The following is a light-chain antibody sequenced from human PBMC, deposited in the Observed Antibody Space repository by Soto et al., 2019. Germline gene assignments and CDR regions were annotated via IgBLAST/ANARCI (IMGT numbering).Light chain of an antibody. V-gene: IGKV3-20*01. J-gene: IGKJ4*02. CDR3: HQYGSSPPLS. CDR2: GAS. CDR1: QSVSSNY. Sequence: EIVLTQSPGILSLSPGERATLSCRASQSVSSNYLAWYQQKPGQAPRLLIYGASSRATGIPDRFSGSGSGTDVTLTISRLEPEDFAVYHCHQYGSSPPLSFGGGTKVEIK.